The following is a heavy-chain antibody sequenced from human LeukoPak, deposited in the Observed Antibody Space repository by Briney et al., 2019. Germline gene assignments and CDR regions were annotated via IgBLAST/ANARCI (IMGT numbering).Heavy chain of an antibody. D-gene: IGHD3-16*01. CDR1: GLSFSDYW. Sequence: GGSLRLSCAVSGLSFSDYWITWVRQAAGKGLEWVASVSPDGTEKYFVDSVEGRFTISRDNARNSVNLQMDSLRVEDTALYYCTTEGGSGFWGQGTLVTVSS. V-gene: IGHV3-7*01. CDR2: VSPDGTEK. CDR3: TTEGGSGF. J-gene: IGHJ4*02.